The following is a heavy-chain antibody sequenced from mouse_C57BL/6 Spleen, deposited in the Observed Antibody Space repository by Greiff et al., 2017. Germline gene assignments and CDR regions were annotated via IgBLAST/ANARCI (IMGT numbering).Heavy chain of an antibody. V-gene: IGHV1-82*01. D-gene: IGHD1-1*01. J-gene: IGHJ1*03. CDR1: GYAFSSSW. Sequence: QVQLQQSGPELVKPGASVKISCKASGYAFSSSWMNWVKQRPGKGLEWIGRIYPGDGDTNYNGKFKGKATLTADKSSSPAYMQLSSLTSEDSAVYCCARWNDGSSPSWYFDVWGTGTTVTVSS. CDR3: ARWNDGSSPSWYFDV. CDR2: IYPGDGDT.